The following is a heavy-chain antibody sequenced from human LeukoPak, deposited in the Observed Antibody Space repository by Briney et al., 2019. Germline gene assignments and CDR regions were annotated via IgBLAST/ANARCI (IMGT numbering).Heavy chain of an antibody. CDR2: VSRSSDNT. Sequence: QPGGSLRLSCAASEFTFSSYAMSWVAQGPRKGLEWVSTVSRSSDNTYYTDSVRGRFTISRDNAKNTLYLQMNSLRADDTAIYYCARLWGTYPVDYWGQGTLVTVSS. D-gene: IGHD3-16*01. CDR3: ARLWGTYPVDY. J-gene: IGHJ4*02. CDR1: EFTFSSYA. V-gene: IGHV3-23*01.